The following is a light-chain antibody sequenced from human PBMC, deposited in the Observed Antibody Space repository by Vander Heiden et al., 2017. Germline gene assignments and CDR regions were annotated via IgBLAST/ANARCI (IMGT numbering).Light chain of an antibody. J-gene: IGKJ1*01. CDR1: QSVNRNY. Sequence: EIVLTQSPGPLSLSPGERANLSCRASQSVNRNYLAWFQQKPGQAPRLLIYTASSRATGIPDRFSGRGSGTDFTLTISRLEPDDFAVYYCQQYISSPWTFGQGTKVEIK. CDR3: QQYISSPWT. V-gene: IGKV3-20*01. CDR2: TAS.